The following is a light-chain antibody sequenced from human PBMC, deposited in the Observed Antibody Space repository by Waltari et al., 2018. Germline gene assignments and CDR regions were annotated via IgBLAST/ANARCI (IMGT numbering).Light chain of an antibody. J-gene: IGLJ2*01. Sequence: QLAVTQSPSASASLGASVKLTCTLSSERSHYATQSHKHQPEKGPRFLMKIDGGGGHTKGDGIPDRFSGFSSGAERYLTISSLQYEDEAAYYCQTWDPDTVVFGGGTKLTV. CDR1: SERSHYA. V-gene: IGLV4-69*01. CDR3: QTWDPDTVV. CDR2: IDGGGGH.